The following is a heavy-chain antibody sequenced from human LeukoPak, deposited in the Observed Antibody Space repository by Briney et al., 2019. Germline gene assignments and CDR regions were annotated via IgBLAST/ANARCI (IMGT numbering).Heavy chain of an antibody. CDR3: ARAYYDFWSGYYKGPFDY. CDR1: GYTFTSYD. CDR2: MNPNSGNT. D-gene: IGHD3-3*01. J-gene: IGHJ4*02. Sequence: ASVKVSCKASGYTFTSYDINWVRQATGQGLEWMGWMNPNSGNTGYAQKFQGRVTITRNTSISTAYMDLSSLRSEDTAVYYCARAYYDFWSGYYKGPFDYWGQGTLVTVSS. V-gene: IGHV1-8*03.